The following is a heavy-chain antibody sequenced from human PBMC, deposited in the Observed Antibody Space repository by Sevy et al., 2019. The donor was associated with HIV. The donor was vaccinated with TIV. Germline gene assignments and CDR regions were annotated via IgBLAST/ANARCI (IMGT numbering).Heavy chain of an antibody. CDR2: IWYDGTNR. V-gene: IGHV3-33*06. Sequence: GGSLRLSCAASGFSISGYGMHWVRQAPGKGLEWVAVIWYDGTNREYADSVKGRFTISRDNSKNTLYLQMNSLRVEDTAVYYCAKDRIWELGDSFDVWGQGTMVTVSS. CDR1: GFSISGYG. J-gene: IGHJ3*01. CDR3: AKDRIWELGDSFDV. D-gene: IGHD1-26*01.